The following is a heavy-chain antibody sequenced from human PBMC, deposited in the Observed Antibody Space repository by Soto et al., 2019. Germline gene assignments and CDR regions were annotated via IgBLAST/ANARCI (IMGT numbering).Heavy chain of an antibody. CDR3: ARHPQTQYYFDY. Sequence: SETLSLTCTVSGGSISSSSYYWGWIRQPPGKGLEWIGSIYYSGSTYYNPSLKSRVTISVDTSKNQFSLKLSSVTAADTAVYYCARHPQTQYYFDYWGQRTLVTVSS. CDR1: GGSISSSSYY. CDR2: IYYSGST. J-gene: IGHJ4*01. V-gene: IGHV4-39*01.